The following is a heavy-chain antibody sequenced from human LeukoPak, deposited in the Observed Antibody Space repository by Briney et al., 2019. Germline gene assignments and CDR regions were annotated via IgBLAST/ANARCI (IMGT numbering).Heavy chain of an antibody. D-gene: IGHD3-22*01. Sequence: GGSLRLSCAASGFTFSSYAMHWVRQAPGKGLEWVAVRSYDGSNKYYADSVKGRFTISRDNSKNTLYLQMNSLRAEDTAVYYCAKRIVVVSGSGYFDYWGQGTLVTVSS. J-gene: IGHJ4*02. CDR2: RSYDGSNK. CDR1: GFTFSSYA. CDR3: AKRIVVVSGSGYFDY. V-gene: IGHV3-30*04.